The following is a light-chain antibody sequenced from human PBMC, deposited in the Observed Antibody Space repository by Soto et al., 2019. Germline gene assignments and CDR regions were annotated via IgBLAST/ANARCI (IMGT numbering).Light chain of an antibody. Sequence: SYELTQPPSVSVSPGQTASITCSGDKLGDKYVSWYQQKPGQSPVLVIHQDSLRPSGIPERFSGSKSGTSATLGITGLQTGDEADYYCGTWDHSLSVVVLGGGTKLTVL. CDR2: QDS. CDR3: GTWDHSLSVVV. CDR1: KLGDKY. V-gene: IGLV3-1*01. J-gene: IGLJ2*01.